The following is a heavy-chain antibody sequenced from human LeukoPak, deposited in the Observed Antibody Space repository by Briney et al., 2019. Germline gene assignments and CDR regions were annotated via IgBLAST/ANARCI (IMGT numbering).Heavy chain of an antibody. J-gene: IGHJ4*02. Sequence: LSGGSLRLSCAASGFTFSSFWMSWVRQAPGKGLEWVANIKEEGSEKNYVDSVKGRFTISRDNAKNSLYLQMNSLTAEDTAVYYCARGWYQLGLWGQGTLVTVSS. D-gene: IGHD1-7*01. CDR1: GFTFSSFW. V-gene: IGHV3-7*04. CDR2: IKEEGSEK. CDR3: ARGWYQLGL.